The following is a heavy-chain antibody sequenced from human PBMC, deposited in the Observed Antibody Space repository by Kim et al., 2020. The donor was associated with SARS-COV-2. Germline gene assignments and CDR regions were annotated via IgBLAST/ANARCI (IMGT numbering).Heavy chain of an antibody. Sequence: GESLKISCKGSGYRFTSYWIGWVRQIPGKGLEWMGIIFPDDSDTRYSPSFQGQVTISIDKSISTSYLHWSSLQASDTAMYYCARHGGHDYRTSDYWGQGTLVTVSS. J-gene: IGHJ4*02. CDR2: IFPDDSDT. CDR1: GYRFTSYW. D-gene: IGHD4-4*01. V-gene: IGHV5-51*01. CDR3: ARHGGHDYRTSDY.